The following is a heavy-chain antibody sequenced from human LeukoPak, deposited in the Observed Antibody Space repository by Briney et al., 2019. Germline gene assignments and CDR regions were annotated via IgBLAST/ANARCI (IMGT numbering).Heavy chain of an antibody. J-gene: IGHJ4*02. Sequence: ASVKVSCKASGYTFTGYYMHWVRQAPGQGLEWMGWINPNSGGTNYAQRFQGWVTMTRDTSISTAYMELSRLRSDDTAVYYCARDSPYGSLGELSQDYWGQGTLVTVSS. CDR1: GYTFTGYY. CDR3: ARDSPYGSLGELSQDY. D-gene: IGHD3-16*02. V-gene: IGHV1-2*04. CDR2: INPNSGGT.